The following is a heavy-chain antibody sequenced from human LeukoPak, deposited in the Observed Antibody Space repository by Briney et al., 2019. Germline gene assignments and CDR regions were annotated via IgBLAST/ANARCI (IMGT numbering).Heavy chain of an antibody. CDR3: ARDRAAQPRADWFDP. CDR1: GFTFSDYY. D-gene: IGHD6-6*01. Sequence: GGSLRLSCGASGFTFSDYYMSWIRQAPGKGLEWVSYISSSGSTIYYADSVKGRFTISRDNAKNSLYLQMNSLRAEDTAVYYCARDRAAQPRADWFDPWGQGTLVTVSS. CDR2: ISSSGSTI. V-gene: IGHV3-11*01. J-gene: IGHJ5*02.